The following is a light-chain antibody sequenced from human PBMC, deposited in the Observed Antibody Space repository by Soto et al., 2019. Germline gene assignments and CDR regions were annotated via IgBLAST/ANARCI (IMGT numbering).Light chain of an antibody. V-gene: IGKV3-15*01. CDR1: QSVSSN. Sequence: EIVMTQSPATLSVSPGERATLSCRASQSVSSNLAWYQQKPGQAPRLLIYGVFTRATGIPARFSGSGSGTEFTLTISSLQSEDFAVYYCQQYNNWPVTFGPGTKVDIK. J-gene: IGKJ3*01. CDR2: GVF. CDR3: QQYNNWPVT.